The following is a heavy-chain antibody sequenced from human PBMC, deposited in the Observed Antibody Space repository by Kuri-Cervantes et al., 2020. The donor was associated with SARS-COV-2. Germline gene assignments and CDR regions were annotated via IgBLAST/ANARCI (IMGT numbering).Heavy chain of an antibody. Sequence: GGSLRLSCGASGFTFSSYGMHWVRQAPGKGLEWVAFIRYDGSNKYYADSVKGRFTISRDNSKNTLYLQMNSLRAEDTAVYYCAKDPRSSSWYVFDYWGQGTLVTVSS. CDR2: IRYDGSNK. V-gene: IGHV3-30*02. D-gene: IGHD6-13*01. J-gene: IGHJ4*02. CDR1: GFTFSSYG. CDR3: AKDPRSSSWYVFDY.